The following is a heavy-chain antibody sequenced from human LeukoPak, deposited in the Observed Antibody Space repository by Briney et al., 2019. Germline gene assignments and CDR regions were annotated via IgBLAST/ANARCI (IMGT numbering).Heavy chain of an antibody. CDR2: ISSSGGST. D-gene: IGHD6-19*01. J-gene: IGHJ4*02. Sequence: GGSLRLSCSASGFTFSSYAMHWVRQAPGKGLEYVSAISSSGGSTYDADSVKSRFTISRDNSNNTLYLQMSSLRAEDTAVYYCVKDSAPYSNGWGFDYWGQGTLVTVSS. CDR3: VKDSAPYSNGWGFDY. CDR1: GFTFSSYA. V-gene: IGHV3-64D*09.